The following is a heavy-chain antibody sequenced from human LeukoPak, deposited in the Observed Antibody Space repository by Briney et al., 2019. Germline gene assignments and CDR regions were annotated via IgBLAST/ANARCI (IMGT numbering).Heavy chain of an antibody. J-gene: IGHJ4*02. CDR3: AKDGYGSGSCYTLNFDY. CDR2: IYSGGST. Sequence: GGSLRLSCAASGFTVSNNYITWIRQAPGKGLEWVSVIYSGGSTYYADSVKGRFTMSRDNSKNTLYLQMNSLRAEDTAVYYCAKDGYGSGSCYTLNFDYWGQGTLVTVSS. V-gene: IGHV3-53*01. D-gene: IGHD3-10*01. CDR1: GFTVSNNY.